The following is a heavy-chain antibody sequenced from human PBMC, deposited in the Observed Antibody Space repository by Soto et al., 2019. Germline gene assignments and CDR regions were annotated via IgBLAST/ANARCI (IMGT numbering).Heavy chain of an antibody. V-gene: IGHV4-61*01. Sequence: SETLSLTCTVSGGSVSSGSYYWSWIRQPPGKGLEWIGYIYYSGSTNYNPSLKSRVTISVDTSKNQFSLKLSSVTAADTAVYYCAGAGYEILTGSYKKQRYFDYWGRGTLVTVSS. CDR3: AGAGYEILTGSYKKQRYFDY. J-gene: IGHJ4*02. CDR2: IYYSGST. CDR1: GGSVSSGSYY. D-gene: IGHD3-9*01.